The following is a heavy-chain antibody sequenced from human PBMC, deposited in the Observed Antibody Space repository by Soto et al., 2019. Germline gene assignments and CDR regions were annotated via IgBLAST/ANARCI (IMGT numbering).Heavy chain of an antibody. V-gene: IGHV3-66*01. CDR1: GFTVSSNY. J-gene: IGHJ4*02. CDR2: IFSGGST. CDR3: ARDLYPFDY. Sequence: EVQLVESGGGLVQPGGSLRLSCAASGFTVSSNYMSWVRQAPGKGLEWVSGIFSGGSTSYADSVKGRFSISRDNSKNTLYLQMSSLRAEDTAVYYCARDLYPFDYWGQGTLVTVSS.